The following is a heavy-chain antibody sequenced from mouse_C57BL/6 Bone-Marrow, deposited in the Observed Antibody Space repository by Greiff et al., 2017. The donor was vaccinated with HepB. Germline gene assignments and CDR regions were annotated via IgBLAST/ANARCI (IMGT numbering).Heavy chain of an antibody. D-gene: IGHD1-1*01. V-gene: IGHV6-6*01. CDR3: TLITTVYYYAMDY. CDR1: GFTFSDAW. J-gene: IGHJ4*01. Sequence: EVKVVESGGGLVQPGGSMKLSCAASGFTFSDAWMDWVRQSPEKGLEWVAEIRNKANNHATYYAESVKGRFTISRDDSKSSVYLQMNSLRAEDTGIYYCTLITTVYYYAMDYWGQGTSVTVSS. CDR2: IRNKANNHAT.